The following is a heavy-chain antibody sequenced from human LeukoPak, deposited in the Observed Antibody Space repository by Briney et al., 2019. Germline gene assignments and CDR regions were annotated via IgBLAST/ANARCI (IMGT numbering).Heavy chain of an antibody. V-gene: IGHV4-39*01. J-gene: IGHJ4*02. CDR3: AIRNSSRWYYLAY. CDR1: GGSISSSSYY. D-gene: IGHD6-13*01. Sequence: SETLSLTCTVSGGSISSSSYYWGWIRQPPGKGLEWIGSIYYSGSTYYNPSLKSRVTISVDTSKNQFSLKLSSVPAADTAAYYCAIRNSSRWYYLAYWDQGSLVTVSS. CDR2: IYYSGST.